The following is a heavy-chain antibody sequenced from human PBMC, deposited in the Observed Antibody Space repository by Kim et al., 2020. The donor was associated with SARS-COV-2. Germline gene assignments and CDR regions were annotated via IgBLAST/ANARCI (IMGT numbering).Heavy chain of an antibody. Sequence: AGSVKGRFFISRDSSRNTLFLQVNSLRAEDTAIYYCAKADSGYINDAFDMWGQGTMVTVSS. J-gene: IGHJ3*02. D-gene: IGHD3-10*01. V-gene: IGHV3-23*01. CDR3: AKADSGYINDAFDM.